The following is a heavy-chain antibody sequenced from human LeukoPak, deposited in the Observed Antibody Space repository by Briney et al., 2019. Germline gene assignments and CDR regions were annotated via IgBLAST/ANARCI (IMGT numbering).Heavy chain of an antibody. CDR1: VYTFTGYY. CDR2: IYPNSGGT. V-gene: IGHV1-2*04. J-gene: IGHJ6*04. CDR3: AINMVRGVVYGMDV. Sequence: GASVKVSCKASVYTFTGYYMHWVRQAPGQGREWMGWIYPNSGGTNYAQKFQGWVTMTRETSISTAYMELRRLRSDDTAVYYCAINMVRGVVYGMDVWGKGTTVTVSS. D-gene: IGHD3-10*01.